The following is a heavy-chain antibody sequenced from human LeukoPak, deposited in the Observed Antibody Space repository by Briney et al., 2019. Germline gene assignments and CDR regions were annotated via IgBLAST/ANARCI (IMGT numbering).Heavy chain of an antibody. CDR1: GCTFTSYA. J-gene: IGHJ4*02. V-gene: IGHV1-3*01. CDR2: INAGNGNT. D-gene: IGHD6-19*01. CDR3: ARSTPGAIAVAVGLLAY. Sequence: ASVKVSCKASGCTFTSYAMHWVRQAPGQRLEWMGWINAGNGNTKYSQKFQGRVTMTRDTSTSTVYMELSSLRSEDTAVYYCARSTPGAIAVAVGLLAYWGQGTLVTVSS.